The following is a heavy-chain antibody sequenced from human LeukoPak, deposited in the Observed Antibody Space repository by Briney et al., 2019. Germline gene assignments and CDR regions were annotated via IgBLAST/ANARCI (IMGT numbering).Heavy chain of an antibody. J-gene: IGHJ6*02. V-gene: IGHV3-48*03. CDR3: ARLRPDNYYYYYGMDV. Sequence: PGGSLRLSCAASGLTFSSYELTWVGQAPGKGLEWVSNISSIDTTIHYADSVMGRFTISRDNARNSLYLQMNSLRAEDTAVYYCARLRPDNYYYYYGMDVRGQGTTVTVSS. CDR1: GLTFSSYE. D-gene: IGHD2-2*01. CDR2: ISSIDTTI.